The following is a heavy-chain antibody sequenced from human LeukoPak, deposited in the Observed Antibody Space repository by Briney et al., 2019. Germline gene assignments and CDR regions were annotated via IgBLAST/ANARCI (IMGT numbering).Heavy chain of an antibody. J-gene: IGHJ2*01. CDR3: SRRDCSQTACFYWFFDL. V-gene: IGHV4-39*07. CDR2: IYYSGST. D-gene: IGHD2-15*01. CDR1: GGSIIGGGHY. Sequence: SETLSLTRTVSGGSIIGGGHYWSWIRQSPGSGLEWIGSIYYSGSTFYNPSLKSRVRLSVDTSKNQFSLKLTSVTAADTAVYYCSRRDCSQTACFYWFFDLWGRGTHLSVSS.